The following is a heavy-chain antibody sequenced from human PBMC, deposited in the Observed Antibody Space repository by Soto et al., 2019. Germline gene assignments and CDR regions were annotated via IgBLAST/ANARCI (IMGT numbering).Heavy chain of an antibody. CDR3: ARDLNPYYGPGGLHGIFDY. D-gene: IGHD3-10*01. CDR2: INPDGGGT. J-gene: IGHJ4*02. CDR1: GYAFIDHY. Sequence: GASVKVSCKASGYAFIDHYIHWLRQAPGQSPEWMGWINPDGGGTKSAQKFQGRVTMTRDTSITTVYMELSGLRSDDTAVYYCARDLNPYYGPGGLHGIFDYWGQGTLVTVSS. V-gene: IGHV1-2*02.